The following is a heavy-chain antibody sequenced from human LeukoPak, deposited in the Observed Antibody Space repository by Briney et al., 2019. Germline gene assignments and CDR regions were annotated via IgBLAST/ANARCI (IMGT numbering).Heavy chain of an antibody. J-gene: IGHJ5*02. D-gene: IGHD2-2*01. CDR3: ARTGNTAIYQPYDWFDP. CDR2: IIPIFGTA. V-gene: IGHV1-69*05. Sequence: ASVKVSCKASGGTFSSYAISWVRQAPGQGLEWMGGIIPIFGTANYAQKFQGRVTITTDESTTTAYMELSSLRSEDTDVYYCARTGNTAIYQPYDWFDPWGKGTLVTVSS. CDR1: GGTFSSYA.